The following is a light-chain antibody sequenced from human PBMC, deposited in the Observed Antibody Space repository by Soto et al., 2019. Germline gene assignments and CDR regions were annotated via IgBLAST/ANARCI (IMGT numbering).Light chain of an antibody. J-gene: IGLJ2*01. CDR1: TTDIENYNL. Sequence: QSALTQPASVSGSPGQSITISCTGTTTDIENYNLVSWYQQHPGKAPNLIIYEVNKRPSGVSNRFSGSKSGNTASLTISGLQAEDEAEYYCSSYAGSNTFVLFGGGTKVTVL. V-gene: IGLV2-23*02. CDR2: EVN. CDR3: SSYAGSNTFVL.